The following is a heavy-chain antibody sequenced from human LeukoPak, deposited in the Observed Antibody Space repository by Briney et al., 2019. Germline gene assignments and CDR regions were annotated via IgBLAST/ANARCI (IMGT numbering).Heavy chain of an antibody. J-gene: IGHJ4*02. D-gene: IGHD3-22*01. CDR1: GFTFSSYW. Sequence: PGGSLRLSCAASGFTFSSYWMSWVRQAPGKGLEWVANIKQDGSEKYYVDSVKGRFTISRDNAKNSLYLQMNSLRAEDTAVYYCARDFYYDSSGYHQIFDYWGQGTLVTVSS. CDR3: ARDFYYDSSGYHQIFDY. CDR2: IKQDGSEK. V-gene: IGHV3-7*01.